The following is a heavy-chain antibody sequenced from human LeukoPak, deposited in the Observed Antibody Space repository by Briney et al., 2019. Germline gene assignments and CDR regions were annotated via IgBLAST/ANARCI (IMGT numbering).Heavy chain of an antibody. V-gene: IGHV3-20*04. CDR2: INWSGGST. J-gene: IGHJ4*02. CDR1: GFAFDEHG. D-gene: IGHD2-2*01. CDR3: ARAPITSPFYFDY. Sequence: RPGGSLRLSCSASGFAFDEHGMSWVRQAPGKGLGWVSGINWSGGSTVYADPLRGRFTISRENAKNSLYLQMDSLRAEDTALYYCARAPITSPFYFDYWGQGTLVTVSS.